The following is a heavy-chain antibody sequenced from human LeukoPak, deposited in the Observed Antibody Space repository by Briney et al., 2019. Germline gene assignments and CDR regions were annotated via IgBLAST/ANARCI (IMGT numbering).Heavy chain of an antibody. CDR3: VRESVRDYYFDY. CDR2: IRSKALYGTS. J-gene: IGHJ4*02. D-gene: IGHD3-10*02. Sequence: GGSLRLSCTGSGFRFGGYALSWVRRAPGKGLEWVGFIRSKALYGTSEYAASVEGRFTISRDDPNNIVYLQMNSLKTEDTAVYFCVRESVRDYYFDYWGQGTLVTVSS. V-gene: IGHV3-49*04. CDR1: GFRFGGYA.